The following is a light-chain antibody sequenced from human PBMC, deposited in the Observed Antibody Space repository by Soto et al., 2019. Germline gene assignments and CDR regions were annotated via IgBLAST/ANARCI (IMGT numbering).Light chain of an antibody. J-gene: IGKJ1*01. Sequence: EIVMTQSPGTLSVSPGERATLSCRASQSVNSNLAWYQQKPGQSPRLLIYDAATRATDIPARFSGSGSGTKFTLTLSSLQSEDFAVYYCQQYNDWPRTFGQGTKVEIK. CDR2: DAA. V-gene: IGKV3-15*01. CDR1: QSVNSN. CDR3: QQYNDWPRT.